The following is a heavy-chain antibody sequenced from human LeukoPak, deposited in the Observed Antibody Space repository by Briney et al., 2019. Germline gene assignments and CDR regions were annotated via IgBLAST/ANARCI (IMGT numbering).Heavy chain of an antibody. D-gene: IGHD2-15*01. CDR3: ARVSCSGGSCYSELRIPSYYYYYYGMDV. J-gene: IGHJ6*02. V-gene: IGHV4-34*01. Sequence: SVTLSLTCAVYGGSFSGYYWSWIRQPPGKGLEWIGEINHSGSTNYNPSLKSRVTISVDTSKNQFSLKLSSVTAADTAVYYCARVSCSGGSCYSELRIPSYYYYYYGMDVWGQGTTVTVSS. CDR1: GGSFSGYY. CDR2: INHSGST.